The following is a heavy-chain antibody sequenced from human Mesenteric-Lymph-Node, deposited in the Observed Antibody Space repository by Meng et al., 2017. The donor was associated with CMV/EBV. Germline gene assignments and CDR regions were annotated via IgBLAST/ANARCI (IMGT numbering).Heavy chain of an antibody. CDR3: AREMRSGSYGGGVYFDP. V-gene: IGHV1-8*03. CDR2: VSPKSGNT. J-gene: IGHJ5*02. Sequence: ASVKVSCKASGYAFTNYDVHWVRQATGQGLEWMGWVSPKSGNTGYAQNFQGRVTFTRDTSINTAYMDLSSLRSEDTAAYYCAREMRSGSYGGGVYFDPWGQGTLVTVSS. D-gene: IGHD1-26*01. CDR1: GYAFTNYD.